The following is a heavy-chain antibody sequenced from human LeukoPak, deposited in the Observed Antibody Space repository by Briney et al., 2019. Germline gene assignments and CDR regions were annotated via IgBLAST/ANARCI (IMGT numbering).Heavy chain of an antibody. CDR3: ARAYSSGWYLDY. Sequence: GGSLRLSCAASGFTFSTYAMSWVRQAPGKGLEWVSVISGSGGSTYYADSVKGRFTISRDNSKNTLYLQMNSLRAEDTAVYYCARAYSSGWYLDYWGQGTLVTVSS. CDR2: ISGSGGST. V-gene: IGHV3-23*01. CDR1: GFTFSTYA. D-gene: IGHD6-19*01. J-gene: IGHJ4*02.